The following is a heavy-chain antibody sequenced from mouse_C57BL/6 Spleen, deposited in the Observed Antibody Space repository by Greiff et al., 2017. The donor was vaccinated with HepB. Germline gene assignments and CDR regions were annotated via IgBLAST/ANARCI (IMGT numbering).Heavy chain of an antibody. Sequence: VQLQQSGPGLVQPSQSLSITCTVSGFSLTSYGVHWVRQSPGKGLEWLGVIWRGGSTDYNAAFMSRLSITKDNSKSQVFFKMNSLQADDTAIYYCAKKRDYGNYDAMDYWGQGTSVTVSS. V-gene: IGHV2-5*01. CDR2: IWRGGST. CDR3: AKKRDYGNYDAMDY. J-gene: IGHJ4*01. CDR1: GFSLTSYG. D-gene: IGHD2-1*01.